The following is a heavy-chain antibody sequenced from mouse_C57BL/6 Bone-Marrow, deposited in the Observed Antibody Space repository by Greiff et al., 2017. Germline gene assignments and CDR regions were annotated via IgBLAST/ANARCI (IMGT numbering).Heavy chain of an antibody. Sequence: QVQLQQSGAELVRPGASVKLSCKASGYTFTDYYINWVKQRPGQGLEWIARIYPGSGNTYYNEKFKGKDTLTAEKSSSTAYMQLSSLTSEDSAVYFCARSGGFDYWGQGTTLTVSS. CDR1: GYTFTDYY. CDR3: ARSGGFDY. D-gene: IGHD3-1*01. CDR2: IYPGSGNT. J-gene: IGHJ2*01. V-gene: IGHV1-76*01.